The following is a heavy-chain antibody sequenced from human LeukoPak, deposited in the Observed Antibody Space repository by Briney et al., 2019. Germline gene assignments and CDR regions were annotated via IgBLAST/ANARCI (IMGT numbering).Heavy chain of an antibody. CDR1: GGTFSSYA. V-gene: IGHV1-69*05. J-gene: IGHJ5*02. Sequence: SVKVSCKASGGTFSSYAISLVRQAPGQGLEWMGGIIPTFGTANYAQKFQGRVTVTTDESTSTAYMELSSLRSEDTAVYYCARDVWGDSGYDYVVWWFDPWGQGTLVTVSS. CDR2: IIPTFGTA. CDR3: ARDVWGDSGYDYVVWWFDP. D-gene: IGHD5-12*01.